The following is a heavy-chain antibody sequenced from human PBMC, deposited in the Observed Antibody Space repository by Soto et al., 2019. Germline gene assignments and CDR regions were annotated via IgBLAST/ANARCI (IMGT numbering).Heavy chain of an antibody. J-gene: IGHJ3*01. CDR2: IYPSGSA. D-gene: IGHD3-10*01. Sequence: PSEPLSLTCTVSVDSISSYYWSWIRQTAGKGLEWIGRIYPSGSANYNPSFKSRVTMSVDTSKNQFSLKLNSMTPEDTAVYYCARGNALDVWGQGTVVTVSS. V-gene: IGHV4-4*07. CDR1: VDSISSYY. CDR3: ARGNALDV.